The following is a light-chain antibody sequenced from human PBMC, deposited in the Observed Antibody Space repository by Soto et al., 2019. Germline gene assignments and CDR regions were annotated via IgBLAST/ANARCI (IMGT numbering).Light chain of an antibody. CDR1: SGFVWSFSL. CDR2: EGH. Sequence: QSVGSEPASVTWSPGHAVTISFTGTSGFVWSFSLVSWYQQHPGKAPKVMISEGHRRPSGVPDRFSGSTSVNSASLTISGIQADDEADYYCCSYIGATTYVFATWTKVPVL. V-gene: IGLV2-23*01. J-gene: IGLJ1*01. CDR3: CSYIGATTYV.